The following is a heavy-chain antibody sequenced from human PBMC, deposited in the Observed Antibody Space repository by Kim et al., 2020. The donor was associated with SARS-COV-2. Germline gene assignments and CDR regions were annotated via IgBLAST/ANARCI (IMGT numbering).Heavy chain of an antibody. V-gene: IGHV3-30*07. Sequence: DRYTISRDNSKNKLYLQMNSMRGEDTAVYYCARDLGFCSSTSGYAGGGDYWGQGTLVTVSS. J-gene: IGHJ4*02. CDR3: ARDLGFCSSTSGYAGGGDY. D-gene: IGHD2-2*01.